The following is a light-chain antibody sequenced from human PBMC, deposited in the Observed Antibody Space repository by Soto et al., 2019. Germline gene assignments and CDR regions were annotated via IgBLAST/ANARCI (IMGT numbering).Light chain of an antibody. CDR1: SSDVGGYNY. J-gene: IGLJ1*01. V-gene: IGLV2-14*01. CDR2: DVN. Sequence: QSALTQPASVSGSPGQSITISCTGTSSDVGGYNYVSWYQQHPGKVPKLMIYDVNNRPSGVSNRFSGSKSGNTASLTISGLQAEDEADYYCSSYTSSSTLYVFGTGTKVTVL. CDR3: SSYTSSSTLYV.